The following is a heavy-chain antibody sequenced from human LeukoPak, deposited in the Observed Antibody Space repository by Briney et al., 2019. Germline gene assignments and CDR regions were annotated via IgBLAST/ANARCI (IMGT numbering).Heavy chain of an antibody. CDR2: IKSDGRT. D-gene: IGHD3-22*01. V-gene: IGHV3-74*01. CDR1: GFTLSSYW. J-gene: IGHJ1*01. Sequence: GGSLRLSCAASGFTLSSYWMHWVRHAPGEGLVWVSRIKSDGRTNYADSVKGRFTISRDNAKNTVSLQMNSLRAEDTGVYYCARAPSEIGGYYPEYFRHWGQGTLVIVSS. CDR3: ARAPSEIGGYYPEYFRH.